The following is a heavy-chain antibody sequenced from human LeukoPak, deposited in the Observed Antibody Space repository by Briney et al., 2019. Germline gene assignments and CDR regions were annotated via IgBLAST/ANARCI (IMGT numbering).Heavy chain of an antibody. V-gene: IGHV4-39*02. CDR2: VYYGRSP. CDR3: ARSSGTGTFSY. CDR1: GDSVSRSTYY. D-gene: IGHD6-25*01. J-gene: IGHJ4*02. Sequence: PSETLSLTCTVSGDSVSRSTYYWAWIRQPPGKGLEWIGSVYYGRSPYFNPSLESRATISVDTSKNHFSLKMSSVTAADTAVYYCARSSGTGTFSYWGQGTLVTVSS.